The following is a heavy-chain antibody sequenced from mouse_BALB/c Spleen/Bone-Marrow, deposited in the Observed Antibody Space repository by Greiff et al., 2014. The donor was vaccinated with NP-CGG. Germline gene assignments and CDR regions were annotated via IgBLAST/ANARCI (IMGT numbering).Heavy chain of an antibody. J-gene: IGHJ3*01. CDR1: GYTFTSYW. CDR3: TRMWAY. Sequence: QVQLKQSGAELVKPGASVKMSCKASGYTFTSYWMHWVKQRPGQGLEWIGTIDPSDSYTSYNQKFKGKATLIVDTSSSTAYMQLSSLTSEDSAVYYCTRMWAYWGQGTLVTVSA. CDR2: IDPSDSYT. V-gene: IGHV1S127*01.